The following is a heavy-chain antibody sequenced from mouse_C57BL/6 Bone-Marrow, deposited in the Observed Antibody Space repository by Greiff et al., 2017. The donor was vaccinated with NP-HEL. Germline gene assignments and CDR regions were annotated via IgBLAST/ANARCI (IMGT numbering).Heavy chain of an antibody. D-gene: IGHD2-5*01. CDR1: GFTFSDFY. V-gene: IGHV7-1*01. CDR2: SRNKANDYTT. J-gene: IGHJ1*03. CDR3: ARDANYSNYFWYFDV. Sequence: EVKLMESGGGLVQSGRSLRLSCATSGFTFSDFYMEWVRQAPGKGLAWIAASRNKANDYTTEYSASVKGRFIVSRDTSQSILYLQMNALRAEDTAIYYCARDANYSNYFWYFDVWGTGTTVTVSS.